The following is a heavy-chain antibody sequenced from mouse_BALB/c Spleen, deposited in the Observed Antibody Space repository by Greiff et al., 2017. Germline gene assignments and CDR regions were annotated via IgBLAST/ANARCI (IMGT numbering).Heavy chain of an antibody. CDR1: GFNIKDSY. CDR2: IDPANGNT. J-gene: IGHJ3*01. V-gene: IGHV14-3*02. D-gene: IGHD1-1*01. Sequence: VQLQQSGAELVKPGASVKLSCTASGFNIKDSYMHWVKQRPEQGLEWIGRIDPANGNTKYDPKFQGKATITADTSSNTAYLQLSSLTSEDTAVYYCASHYYGSSYGFAYWGQGTLGTVSA. CDR3: ASHYYGSSYGFAY.